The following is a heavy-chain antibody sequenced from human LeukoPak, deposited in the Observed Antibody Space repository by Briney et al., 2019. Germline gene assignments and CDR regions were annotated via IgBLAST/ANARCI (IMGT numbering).Heavy chain of an antibody. CDR2: ISSSGSTI. Sequence: GGSLRLSCAASGFTFSDYYMSWIRQAPGKGLEWVSYISSSGSTIYYADSVKGRFTISRDNAKNSPYLQMNSLRAEDTAVYYCARDTAVAGTFYFDYWGQGTLVTVSS. CDR3: ARDTAVAGTFYFDY. J-gene: IGHJ4*02. D-gene: IGHD6-19*01. CDR1: GFTFSDYY. V-gene: IGHV3-11*01.